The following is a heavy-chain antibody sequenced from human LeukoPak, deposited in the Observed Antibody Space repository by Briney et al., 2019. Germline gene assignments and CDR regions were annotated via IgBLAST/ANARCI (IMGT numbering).Heavy chain of an antibody. D-gene: IGHD3-16*01. CDR2: IIPIFGTA. J-gene: IGHJ6*03. V-gene: IGHV1-69*05. Sequence: ASVKVSCKASGGTFSSYAISWVRQAPGQGLEWMGGIIPIFGTANYAQKFQGRVTITTDESTSTAYMELSSLRSEDTAVYHCARGGGRNDYYYYMDVWGKGTTVTVSS. CDR3: ARGGGRNDYYYYMDV. CDR1: GGTFSSYA.